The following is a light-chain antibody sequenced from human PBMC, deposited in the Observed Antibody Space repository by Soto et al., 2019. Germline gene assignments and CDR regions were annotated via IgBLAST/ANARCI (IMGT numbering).Light chain of an antibody. CDR2: GAS. CDR3: QHYNNWPYT. J-gene: IGKJ2*01. CDR1: QSVSSN. V-gene: IGKV3-15*01. Sequence: EIVMTQSPATLSVSPGERATLSCRASQSVSSNLAWYQQKPGQAPRLLIYGASTRATSIPARFSGSGSGTEFTLTISSLQSEDFAVYYCQHYNNWPYTFGQGTKLEIK.